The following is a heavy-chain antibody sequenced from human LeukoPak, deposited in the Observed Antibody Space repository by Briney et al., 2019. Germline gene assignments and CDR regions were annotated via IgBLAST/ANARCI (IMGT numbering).Heavy chain of an antibody. D-gene: IGHD2-2*01. CDR3: AKEETLVVVPAAKTGFDY. CDR2: ISGSGGST. V-gene: IGHV3-23*01. J-gene: IGHJ4*02. CDR1: GFTFSSYS. Sequence: PGGSLRLSCAASGFTFSSYSMNWVRQAPGKGLEWVSAISGSGGSTYYADSVKGRFTISRDNSKNTLYLQMNSLRAEDTAVYYCAKEETLVVVPAAKTGFDYWGQGTLVTVSS.